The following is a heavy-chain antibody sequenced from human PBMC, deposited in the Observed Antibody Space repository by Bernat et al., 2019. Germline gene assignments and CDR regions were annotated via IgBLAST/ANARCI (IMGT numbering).Heavy chain of an antibody. Sequence: EVQLLESGGGLVQPGGSLRLSCAASGFTFSSYDMIWVRQAPGKGLEWVSGISGGGDRTYDADSVKGRFTISRDNSKNTLSLQMNSLRAEDTAVYYCAKILSQVDYCWYGADVWGQGTTVTVSS. J-gene: IGHJ6*02. CDR2: ISGGGDRT. D-gene: IGHD2/OR15-2a*01. V-gene: IGHV3-23*01. CDR3: AKILSQVDYCWYGADV. CDR1: GFTFSSYD.